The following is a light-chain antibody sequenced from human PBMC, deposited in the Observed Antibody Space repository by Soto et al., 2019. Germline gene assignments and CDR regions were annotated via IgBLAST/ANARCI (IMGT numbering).Light chain of an antibody. CDR3: SSYTITTALV. J-gene: IGLJ1*01. V-gene: IGLV2-14*01. Sequence: QSVLTQPASVSGSPGQSITIAGTGTSSDVGGYNFVSWYQYHPGKAPNLLIYEVSNRPSGVSDRFSGSKTGNTASLTISGLQPEDEADYYCSSYTITTALVFGSGTKVTVL. CDR2: EVS. CDR1: SSDVGGYNF.